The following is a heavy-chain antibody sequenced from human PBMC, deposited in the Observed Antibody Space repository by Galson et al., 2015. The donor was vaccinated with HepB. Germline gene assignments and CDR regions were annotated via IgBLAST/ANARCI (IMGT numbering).Heavy chain of an antibody. Sequence: SLRLSCAASGFTFSSYWMSWVRQAPGKGLEWVANINQDGSGKYYVDSLEGRFTISRDNAKNSLSLQMNSLRAEDTAVYYCARAYWGSTDYWGQGTLVTVSS. J-gene: IGHJ4*02. V-gene: IGHV3-7*03. CDR2: INQDGSGK. D-gene: IGHD7-27*01. CDR3: ARAYWGSTDY. CDR1: GFTFSSYW.